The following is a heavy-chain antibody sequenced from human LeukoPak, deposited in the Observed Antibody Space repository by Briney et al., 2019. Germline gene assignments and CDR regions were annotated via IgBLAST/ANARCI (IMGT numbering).Heavy chain of an antibody. J-gene: IGHJ5*02. D-gene: IGHD6-19*01. Sequence: ASVKVSCKASGYTFTSYDINWVRQATGQGLEWMGWINPNSGGTNYAQKFQGRVTMTRDTSISTAYMELSRLRSDDTAVYYCARESGSRPYSSGWYWFDPWGQGTLVTVSS. CDR1: GYTFTSYD. CDR3: ARESGSRPYSSGWYWFDP. V-gene: IGHV1-2*02. CDR2: INPNSGGT.